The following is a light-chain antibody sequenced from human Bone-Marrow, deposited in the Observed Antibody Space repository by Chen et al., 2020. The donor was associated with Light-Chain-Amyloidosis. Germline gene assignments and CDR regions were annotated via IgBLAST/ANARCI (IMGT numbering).Light chain of an antibody. Sequence: SYELTQPPSVSVSPGQTARITCSGDDLPTKYAYCYQQKPGQAPVLVIHRDTERPSGISELFSGSSSGTTATLSISGVQAEDDADYHCQSADSSGTYEVIFGGGTKLTVL. V-gene: IGLV3-25*03. CDR3: QSADSSGTYEVI. J-gene: IGLJ2*01. CDR2: RDT. CDR1: DLPTKY.